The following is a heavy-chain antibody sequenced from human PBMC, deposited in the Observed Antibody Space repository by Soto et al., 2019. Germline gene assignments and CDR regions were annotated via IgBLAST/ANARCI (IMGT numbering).Heavy chain of an antibody. D-gene: IGHD2-15*01. CDR3: ARVPSSSGRAHFDY. CDR1: GFTFSSYA. V-gene: IGHV3-30-3*01. CDR2: ISYDGSNK. Sequence: VQLVESGGGVVQPGRSLRLSCAASGFTFSSYAMHWVRQAPGKGLEWVAVISYDGSNKYYADSVKGRSTISRDNSKNTMYLRMTSLRAEDTAVYYCARVPSSSGRAHFDYWGQGTLGTVSS. J-gene: IGHJ4*02.